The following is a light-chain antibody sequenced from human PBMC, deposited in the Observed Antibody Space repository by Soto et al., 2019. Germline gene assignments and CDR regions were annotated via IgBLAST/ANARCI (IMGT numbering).Light chain of an antibody. CDR3: ETWDSYTRV. J-gene: IGLJ2*01. CDR2: LENSGRY. V-gene: IGLV4-60*03. Sequence: QLVLTQSSSASASLGSSVKLTCTLSSGHSGYIIAWHQQQPGKAPRYLMRLENSGRYNKGSGVADRFSGSSSGADRYLTISNLQSEDEADYYCETWDSYTRVFGGGTKLTVL. CDR1: SGHSGYI.